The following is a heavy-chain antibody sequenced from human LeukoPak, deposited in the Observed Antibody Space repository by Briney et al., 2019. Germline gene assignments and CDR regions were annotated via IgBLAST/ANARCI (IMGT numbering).Heavy chain of an antibody. V-gene: IGHV1-46*03. J-gene: IGHJ1*01. CDR1: GYTFTSYY. D-gene: IGHD1-26*01. CDR2: INPSGGST. Sequence: ASVKVSCKASGYTFTSYYMHWVRQAPGQGLEWMGIINPSGGSTSYAQKFQGRVTMTRDTSTSTVYMELSSLRSEDTDVYYCASWYSGSYDGWTELYFQYWGQGTLVTVSS. CDR3: ASWYSGSYDGWTELYFQY.